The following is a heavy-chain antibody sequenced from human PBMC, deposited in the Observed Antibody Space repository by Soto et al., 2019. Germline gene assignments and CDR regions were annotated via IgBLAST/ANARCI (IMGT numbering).Heavy chain of an antibody. J-gene: IGHJ3*02. CDR2: ISPYNGNT. D-gene: IGHD3-16*02. Sequence: QVQLVQSGAEVKKPGASVKVSCNASGYTFTSYGISWVRRAPEQGLEWMGWISPYNGNTNYAQKLQGRVTMTTDTSTSTAYMELRSLRSDDTAVYYCARAEYYDYIWGSYRTGEAFDIWGQGTMVTVSS. CDR3: ARAEYYDYIWGSYRTGEAFDI. V-gene: IGHV1-18*01. CDR1: GYTFTSYG.